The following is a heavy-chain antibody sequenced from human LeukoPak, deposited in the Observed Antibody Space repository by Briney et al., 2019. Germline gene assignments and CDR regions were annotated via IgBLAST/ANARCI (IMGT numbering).Heavy chain of an antibody. CDR2: IYYSGST. V-gene: IGHV4-39*02. CDR1: GGSISSSSYY. D-gene: IGHD1-26*01. Sequence: PSETLSLTCTVSGGSISSSSYYWGWIRQPPGKGLEWIGSIYYSGSTYYNPSLKSRVTISVDTSKNQFSLKLSSVTTADTAVYYCARDPGSSLVTPLYYFDYWGQGTLVTVSS. CDR3: ARDPGSSLVTPLYYFDY. J-gene: IGHJ4*02.